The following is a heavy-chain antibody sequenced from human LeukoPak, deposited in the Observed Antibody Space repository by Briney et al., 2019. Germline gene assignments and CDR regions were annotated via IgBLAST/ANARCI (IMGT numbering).Heavy chain of an antibody. CDR2: ISSSSSYI. J-gene: IGHJ6*03. Sequence: PGGSLRLSCAASGFTFSSYAMSWVRQAPGKGLEWVSSISSSSSYIYYADSVKGRFTISRDNAKNSLYLQMNSLRAEDTAVYYCARGPYYYDSSDVYYMDVWGKGTTVTISS. CDR3: ARGPYYYDSSDVYYMDV. D-gene: IGHD3-22*01. CDR1: GFTFSSYA. V-gene: IGHV3-21*01.